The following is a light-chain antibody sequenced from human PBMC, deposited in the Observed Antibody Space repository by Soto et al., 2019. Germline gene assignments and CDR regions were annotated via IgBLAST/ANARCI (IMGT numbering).Light chain of an antibody. V-gene: IGLV1-44*01. CDR2: RNN. Sequence: QSVLTQPPSASGTPGQWVTISCSGSSSNIGGNSVNWYRQLPGTAPNLLIYRNNKRPSGVPDRFSGYKSGTSAALAISGLQSEDEADYYCAAWDDSLDGGVFGGGTKLTVL. CDR3: AAWDDSLDGGV. CDR1: SSNIGGNS. J-gene: IGLJ3*02.